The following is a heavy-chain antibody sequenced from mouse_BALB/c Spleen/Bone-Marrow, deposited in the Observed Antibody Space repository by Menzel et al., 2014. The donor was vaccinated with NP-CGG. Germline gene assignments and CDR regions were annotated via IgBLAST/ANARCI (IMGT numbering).Heavy chain of an antibody. CDR1: GYTFTAYV. D-gene: IGHD2-4*01. CDR3: AREGGLRRGDYYAMDY. J-gene: IGHJ4*01. Sequence: EVKLVESGPELVKPGASVEMSCKASGYTFTAYVMHWVQQKPGQGLEWIGYINPYNDGTKYNEKFKGKATLTSDKSSSTAYMELSSLTSEDSAVYYCAREGGLRRGDYYAMDYWGQGTSVTVSS. CDR2: INPYNDGT. V-gene: IGHV1-14*01.